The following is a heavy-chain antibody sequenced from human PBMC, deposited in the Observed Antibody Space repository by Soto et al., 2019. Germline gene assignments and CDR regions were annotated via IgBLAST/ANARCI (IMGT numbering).Heavy chain of an antibody. CDR1: GFTFTNYG. CDR2: ITHDGSGT. V-gene: IGHV3-74*01. Sequence: EVEVVESGGGLVQPGGSLRLSCAASGFTFTNYGMHWVRQVRGRGLVWVSGITHDGSGTKYADSVKGRFTISRDNAKNTVYLQRNSLRPEDTAVYYCGSVFESWGHGTLVTVSS. D-gene: IGHD3-3*01. CDR3: GSVFES. J-gene: IGHJ4*01.